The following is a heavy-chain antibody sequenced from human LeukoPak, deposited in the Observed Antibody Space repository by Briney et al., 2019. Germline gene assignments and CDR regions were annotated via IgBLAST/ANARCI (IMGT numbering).Heavy chain of an antibody. CDR2: LTGSGDTT. D-gene: IGHD5-18*01. Sequence: PGGSLRLSCAASGFTFSSYAMSWVRQAPGKGLEWVSGLTGSGDTTYHADSVKGRFTISRDNSKNTLYLQMNSLRAEDTAVYYCASARGSNYGSLGDWGQGTLVTVSS. J-gene: IGHJ4*02. V-gene: IGHV3-23*01. CDR3: ASARGSNYGSLGD. CDR1: GFTFSSYA.